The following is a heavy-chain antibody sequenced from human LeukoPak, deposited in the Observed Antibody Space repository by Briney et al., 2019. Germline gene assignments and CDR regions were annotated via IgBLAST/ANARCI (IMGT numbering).Heavy chain of an antibody. Sequence: SETLSLTCTVSGGSISSYYWSWIRQPPGKGLEWIGYVYYSGSTNYNPSLKSRVTISVDTSKNQFSLKLSSVTAADTAVYYCARGRRYCSSTSCYEPAFDIWGQGTMVTVSS. CDR2: VYYSGST. CDR3: ARGRRYCSSTSCYEPAFDI. J-gene: IGHJ3*02. CDR1: GGSISSYY. V-gene: IGHV4-59*01. D-gene: IGHD2-2*01.